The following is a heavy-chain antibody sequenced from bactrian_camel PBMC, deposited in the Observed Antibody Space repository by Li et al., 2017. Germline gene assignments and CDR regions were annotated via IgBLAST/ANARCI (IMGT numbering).Heavy chain of an antibody. CDR1: GYVYSASC. D-gene: IGHD1*01. V-gene: IGHV3S54*01. J-gene: IGHJ4*01. CDR2: LWLTGDGQ. CDR3: AAGNGWNARAGCEEFNY. Sequence: HVQLVESGGDSVQAGDSLRLSCAAIGYVYSASCKAWFRQAPGKEREEVAALWLTGDGQYYADSVKGRITISQDVAKNTLYLQMNELKPDDTAMYYCAAGNGWNARAGCEEFNYWGRGTQVTVS.